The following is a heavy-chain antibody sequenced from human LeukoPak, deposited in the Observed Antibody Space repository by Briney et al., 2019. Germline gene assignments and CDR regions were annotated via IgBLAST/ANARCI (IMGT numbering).Heavy chain of an antibody. V-gene: IGHV3-23*01. CDR2: ISGSGGST. CDR3: ASRFLWFGESPTIDY. J-gene: IGHJ4*02. Sequence: GGSLRLSCAASGFTFSSYGMSWVRQAPGKGLEWVSAISGSGGSTYYADSVKGRFTIYRDNSKNTLYLQMNSLRAEDTAVYYCASRFLWFGESPTIDYWGQGTLVTVSS. CDR1: GFTFSSYG. D-gene: IGHD3-10*01.